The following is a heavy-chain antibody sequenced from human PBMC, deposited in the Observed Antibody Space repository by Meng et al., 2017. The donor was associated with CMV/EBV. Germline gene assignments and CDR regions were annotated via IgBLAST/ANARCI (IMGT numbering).Heavy chain of an antibody. CDR3: ARDRSIAARLDY. Sequence: GESLKISCAASGFTFSSYSMNWVRQAPGKGLEWVAFIRYDGSNKYYADSVKGRFTISRDNAKNSLYLQMNSLRAEDTAVYYCARDRSIAARLDYWGQGTLVTVSS. V-gene: IGHV3-30*02. CDR2: IRYDGSNK. J-gene: IGHJ4*02. D-gene: IGHD6-6*01. CDR1: GFTFSSYS.